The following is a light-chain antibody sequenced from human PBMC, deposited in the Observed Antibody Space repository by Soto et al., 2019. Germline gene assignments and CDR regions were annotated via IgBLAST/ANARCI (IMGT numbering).Light chain of an antibody. J-gene: IGKJ4*01. CDR3: QQYGNVPLT. Sequence: EIVMTQSPATLSVSPGEGATLSCRASQSISSNLAWYEQKPGRAPRLLIYDASTRATGIPARFSGSGSGTDFTLTISRLEPEDFAVYYCQQYGNVPLTFGGGTKVDI. V-gene: IGKV3D-15*01. CDR2: DAS. CDR1: QSISSN.